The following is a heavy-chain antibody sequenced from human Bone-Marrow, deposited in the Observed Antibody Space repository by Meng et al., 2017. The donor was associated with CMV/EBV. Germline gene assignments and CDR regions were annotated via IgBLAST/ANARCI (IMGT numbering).Heavy chain of an antibody. D-gene: IGHD1-26*01. Sequence: GESLKISCAASGFTFSNYAVHWIRQAPGKGLEWVAVISYDGSKEYYADSVKGRFTISRDNSKNTLYLQMNSLRTEDTAVYYCGSREGGYWGQGTLVTASS. CDR1: GFTFSNYA. CDR2: ISYDGSKE. CDR3: GSREGGY. V-gene: IGHV3-30*04. J-gene: IGHJ4*02.